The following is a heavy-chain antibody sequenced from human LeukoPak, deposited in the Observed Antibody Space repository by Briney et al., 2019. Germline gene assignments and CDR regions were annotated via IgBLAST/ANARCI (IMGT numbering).Heavy chain of an antibody. CDR1: GVSISSGDYY. Sequence: SETLSLTCTVSGVSISSGDYYWSWIRQPPGKGLEWIGYIYYSGSTYYNPSLKSRVTISADTSKNQFSLKLSSVTAADTAVYYCAREDPLHYYGMDVWGQGTTVTVSS. CDR3: AREDPLHYYGMDV. J-gene: IGHJ6*02. CDR2: IYYSGST. V-gene: IGHV4-30-4*01.